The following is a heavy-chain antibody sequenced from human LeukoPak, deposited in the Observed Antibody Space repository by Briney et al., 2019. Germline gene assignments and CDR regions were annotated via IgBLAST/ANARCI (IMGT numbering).Heavy chain of an antibody. V-gene: IGHV3-30-3*01. D-gene: IGHD3-10*01. CDR2: TSSDLNVK. CDR3: AREGYYGSGSPPSLYFDY. CDR1: GFTFRNYV. Sequence: GGSLRLSCAASGFTFRNYVIYWVRQAPGKGLEWVAVTSSDLNVKLYADSVKGRFTISRDNSRSTLYLQMNSLRPEDTAIYYCAREGYYGSGSPPSLYFDYWGQGTLVTVSS. J-gene: IGHJ4*02.